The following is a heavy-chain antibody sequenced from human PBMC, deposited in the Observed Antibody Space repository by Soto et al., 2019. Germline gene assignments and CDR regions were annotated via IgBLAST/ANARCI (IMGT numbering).Heavy chain of an antibody. Sequence: SETLSLTCTVSGASISDYYWSWIRQPAGQALEWIGRVYVTGTTYFNPSLKSRVTMSVDTSNDQVSLKLSSVTAADSAIYYCARDGEYTSGWYSFDSWGQGTLVTV. V-gene: IGHV4-4*07. CDR2: VYVTGTT. J-gene: IGHJ5*01. CDR3: ARDGEYTSGWYSFDS. CDR1: GASISDYY. D-gene: IGHD6-19*01.